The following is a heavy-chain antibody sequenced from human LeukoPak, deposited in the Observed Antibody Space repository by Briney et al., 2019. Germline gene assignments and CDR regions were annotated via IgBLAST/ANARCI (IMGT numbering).Heavy chain of an antibody. CDR1: GYTFTGYY. CDR2: INPNSGGT. Sequence: ASVKVSCKASGYTFTGYYMHWVRQAPGQGLEWMGWINPNSGGTNYAQKFQGRVTMTRDTSISTAYMELSRLRSDDTAVYYCASTYCSSTSCHIGGFDYWGQGTLVTVSS. CDR3: ASTYCSSTSCHIGGFDY. V-gene: IGHV1-2*02. J-gene: IGHJ4*02. D-gene: IGHD2-2*02.